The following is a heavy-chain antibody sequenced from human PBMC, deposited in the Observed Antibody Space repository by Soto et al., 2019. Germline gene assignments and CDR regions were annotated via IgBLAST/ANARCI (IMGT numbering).Heavy chain of an antibody. J-gene: IGHJ4*02. Sequence: QVSLVQSGAEVKKPGASVKVSCKASGYTFTSYHVHWVRQAPGQGLEWMGIINPSGATTTYAQNFQGRVAMTRDTSTSTVYMELSSLRSEDTAVYYCARRDCFSSSCYFKYWGQGTLVTVSS. CDR1: GYTFTSYH. D-gene: IGHD2-2*01. CDR2: INPSGATT. CDR3: ARRDCFSSSCYFKY. V-gene: IGHV1-46*01.